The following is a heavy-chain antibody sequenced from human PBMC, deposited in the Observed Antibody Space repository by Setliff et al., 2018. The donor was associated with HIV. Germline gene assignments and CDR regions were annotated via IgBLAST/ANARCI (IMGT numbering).Heavy chain of an antibody. V-gene: IGHV4-39*01. CDR1: GGFVSRSSYY. Sequence: SETLSLTCTVSGGFVSRSSYYWGWIRQPRGKRLEWIGTIYYNGDTQYNPSFKSRVIMSVDTSKNQFSLRLISVTAADTAAYYCVRMEATRPPRGLDYWGPGTLVTVSS. CDR2: IYYNGDT. J-gene: IGHJ4*02. D-gene: IGHD6-6*01. CDR3: VRMEATRPPRGLDY.